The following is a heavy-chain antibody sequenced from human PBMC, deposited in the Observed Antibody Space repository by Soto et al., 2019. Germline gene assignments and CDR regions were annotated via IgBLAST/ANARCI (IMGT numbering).Heavy chain of an antibody. CDR1: VFTFSSHA. CDR3: ARGSAYSDYDLEY. Sequence: LSCAASVFTFSSHAVTWVPQAPGKGLEWVSGVSGTGGSAYYADSVKGRFTISRGKSTNTLYLHMNSLRAEDTAVYYCARGSAYSDYDLEYWGQGTLVTVSS. D-gene: IGHD4-17*01. CDR2: VSGTGGSA. V-gene: IGHV3-23*01. J-gene: IGHJ4*02.